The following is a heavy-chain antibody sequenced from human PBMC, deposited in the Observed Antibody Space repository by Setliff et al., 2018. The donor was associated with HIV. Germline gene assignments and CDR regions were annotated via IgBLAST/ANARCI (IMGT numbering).Heavy chain of an antibody. CDR2: FYYDGTT. Sequence: PSETLSLTCTVSGGSVSGYFWSWIRQPPGRGLEWIGYFYYDGTTNSNPSLKSRVTISVTTSKNQFSLKLSSVTAADTALYFCARATFGSTSSGINYYMDVWGKGTTVTVSS. J-gene: IGHJ6*03. CDR1: GGSVSGYF. CDR3: ARATFGSTSSGINYYMDV. V-gene: IGHV4-59*02. D-gene: IGHD3-10*01.